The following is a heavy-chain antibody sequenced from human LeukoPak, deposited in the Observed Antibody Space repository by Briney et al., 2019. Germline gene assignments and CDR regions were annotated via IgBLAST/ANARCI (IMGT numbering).Heavy chain of an antibody. CDR2: VSYDGSNK. V-gene: IGHV3-30-3*01. J-gene: IGHJ6*02. Sequence: GGSLRLSCAASGVTFITYAMHWVRQAPGRGLEWVAFVSYDGSNKYYADSVKGRFTISRDNSKNTLCLQMNSLRPEDTAVYYCARDSYGMDVWDQGTTVTVSS. CDR3: ARDSYGMDV. CDR1: GVTFITYA.